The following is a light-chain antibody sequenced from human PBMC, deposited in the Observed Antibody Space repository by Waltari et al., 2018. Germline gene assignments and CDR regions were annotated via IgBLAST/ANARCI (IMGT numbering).Light chain of an antibody. V-gene: IGKV3-20*01. CDR1: QTIRTTY. Sequence: EIVLKQSPGPLSLSPGEGANLPCRTSQTIRTTYLAWYQQKPGQAPTLLIYGAFSRATGIPDRFTGSGSGTDFSLTISSLEPEDFATYYCQQYDISPLTFGGGTKVEIK. J-gene: IGKJ4*01. CDR2: GAF. CDR3: QQYDISPLT.